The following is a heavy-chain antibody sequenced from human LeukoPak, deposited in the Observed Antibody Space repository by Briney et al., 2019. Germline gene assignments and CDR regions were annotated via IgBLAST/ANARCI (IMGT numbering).Heavy chain of an antibody. CDR3: VSFYETY. CDR2: IKQDGSDR. J-gene: IGHJ4*02. D-gene: IGHD2-2*01. Sequence: QPGGSLRLSCAASGFSFRNYWMSWVRQAPGTGLEWVANIKQDGSDRNYVTSVRGRFTISRDNAESSLYLQMNNLRAEDTAVYYCVSFYETYWGRGTLVTVSS. V-gene: IGHV3-7*01. CDR1: GFSFRNYW.